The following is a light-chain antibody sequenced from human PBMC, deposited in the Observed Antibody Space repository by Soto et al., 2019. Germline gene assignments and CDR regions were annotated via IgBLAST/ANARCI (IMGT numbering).Light chain of an antibody. CDR1: QSVTSSY. Sequence: EIVLTQSPGTLSLSPGERATLSCRASQSVTSSYLAWYQQKPGQAPRLLIYGASSRAAGISDRFSGSGSGTDFTLTISRLDPEDFAVYYCQHYGTSLPFTFGGGTKVEIK. J-gene: IGKJ4*01. V-gene: IGKV3-20*01. CDR3: QHYGTSLPFT. CDR2: GAS.